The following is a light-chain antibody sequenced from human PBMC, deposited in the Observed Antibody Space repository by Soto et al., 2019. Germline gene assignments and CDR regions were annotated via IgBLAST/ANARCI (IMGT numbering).Light chain of an antibody. Sequence: EILFTQSPATLSLSPGERATLSCRASQSVDRYLAWYQQKPGQDPRLLIYDASNRATGIPARFSGSGSSGSGTEFTLTISSLQSEDFSVYYCQQYNNWPLTFGGGTKVDIK. J-gene: IGKJ4*01. CDR2: DAS. V-gene: IGKV3-11*01. CDR1: QSVDRY. CDR3: QQYNNWPLT.